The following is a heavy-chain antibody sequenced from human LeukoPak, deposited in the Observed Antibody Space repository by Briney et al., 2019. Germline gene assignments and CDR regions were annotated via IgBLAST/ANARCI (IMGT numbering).Heavy chain of an antibody. J-gene: IGHJ4*02. V-gene: IGHV4-59*01. CDR1: GGSISSYY. CDR3: ARGAYYYDSSGYRAFDY. D-gene: IGHD3-22*01. Sequence: KPSETLSLTCTVSGGSISSYYWSWIRQPPGKGLGWIGYIYYSGSTNYNPSLKSRVTISVDTSKNQFSLKLSSVTAADTAVYYCARGAYYYDSSGYRAFDYWGQGTLVTVSS. CDR2: IYYSGST.